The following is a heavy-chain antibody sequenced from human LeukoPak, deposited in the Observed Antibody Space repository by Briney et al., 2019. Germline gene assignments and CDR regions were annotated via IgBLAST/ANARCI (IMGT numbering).Heavy chain of an antibody. Sequence: ASLKVSCKPSGYTFTGYYMNWVRQAPGQGLDCMGWINPNSRGTNYPQTFQDRVTMPIDTSTNAAYMGLRSLRSADTAVYYCAGGGGRYSISSLDYWGQGTLVTVSS. V-gene: IGHV1-2*02. D-gene: IGHD6-13*01. CDR2: INPNSRGT. J-gene: IGHJ4*02. CDR1: GYTFTGYY. CDR3: AGGGGRYSISSLDY.